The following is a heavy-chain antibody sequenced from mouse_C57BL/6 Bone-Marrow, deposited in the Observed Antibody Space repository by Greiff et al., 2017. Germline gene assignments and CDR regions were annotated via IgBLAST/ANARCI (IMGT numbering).Heavy chain of an antibody. CDR2: IYPRSGNT. V-gene: IGHV1-81*01. CDR1: GYTFTSYG. D-gene: IGHD1-1*01. CDR3: ARGILLRPDY. Sequence: QVQLQQSGAELARPGASVKLSCKASGYTFTSYGISWVKQRTGQGLEWIGEIYPRSGNTYYTEKFKGKATLTADNSSSTAYMELRSRTSEASAVYFCARGILLRPDYWGQGPTLTVSS. J-gene: IGHJ2*01.